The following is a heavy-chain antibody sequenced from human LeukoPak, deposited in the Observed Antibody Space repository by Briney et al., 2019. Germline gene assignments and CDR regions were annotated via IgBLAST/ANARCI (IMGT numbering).Heavy chain of an antibody. D-gene: IGHD6-13*01. CDR3: AKIRTGSSIAAADPPYY. V-gene: IGHV3-64*04. CDR2: ISSNGDST. J-gene: IGHJ4*02. CDR1: GFTFSSYA. Sequence: GGSLRLSCSVSGFTFSSYAMHWVRQAPGKGLQYVSSISSNGDSTYYAASVKGRFTISRDNSKNTLYLQMNSLRAEDTAVYYCAKIRTGSSIAAADPPYYWGQGTLVTVSS.